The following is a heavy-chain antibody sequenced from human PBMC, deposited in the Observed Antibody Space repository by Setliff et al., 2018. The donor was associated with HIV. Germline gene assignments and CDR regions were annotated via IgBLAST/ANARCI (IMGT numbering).Heavy chain of an antibody. J-gene: IGHJ4*02. Sequence: SGPIGEPTQTLTLTCTFSGFSLSTSGVGVGRIRQPPGKALDWLAIIYWDDDTRYNASLKSRLTITKDTSKNQVVLTMTNMDPVDTATYYCAHAYGSRSRYFEYWGQGTLVTVSS. D-gene: IGHD3-10*01. V-gene: IGHV2-5*02. CDR1: GFSLSTSGVG. CDR3: AHAYGSRSRYFEY. CDR2: IYWDDDT.